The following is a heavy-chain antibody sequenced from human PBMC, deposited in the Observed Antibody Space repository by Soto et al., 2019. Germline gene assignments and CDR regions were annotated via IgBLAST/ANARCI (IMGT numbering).Heavy chain of an antibody. J-gene: IGHJ6*02. Sequence: QVQLVQSGAEVKKPGASVKVSCKSSGYTFTSYGISWVRQAPGKGLEWMGWISAYNGNTNYAQKLQGRVTITTDTSTSPASMELRRLRSDDTAVYYCAKTPHTGTMIAYYYGRDVWGQGTTVTVSS. D-gene: IGHD3-22*01. CDR1: GYTFTSYG. V-gene: IGHV1-18*01. CDR3: AKTPHTGTMIAYYYGRDV. CDR2: ISAYNGNT.